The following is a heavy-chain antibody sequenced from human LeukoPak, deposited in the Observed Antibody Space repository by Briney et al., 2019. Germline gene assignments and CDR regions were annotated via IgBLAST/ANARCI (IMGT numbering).Heavy chain of an antibody. D-gene: IGHD3-22*01. CDR3: GRAPLYYYDSSGQEPHYFDY. CDR2: IHDDGVAT. J-gene: IGHJ4*02. Sequence: TGGSLRLSCTPSGFIFSDYAMSGVRQAPGKGLEWVSLIHDDGVATYYADSVKGRFSVSRDNSKNTLYLQMNSLRAEDTAVYYCGRAPLYYYDSSGQEPHYFDYWGQGTLVTVSS. CDR1: GFIFSDYA. V-gene: IGHV3-23*01.